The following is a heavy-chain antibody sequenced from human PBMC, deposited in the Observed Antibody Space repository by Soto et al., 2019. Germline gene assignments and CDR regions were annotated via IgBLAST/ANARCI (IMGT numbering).Heavy chain of an antibody. D-gene: IGHD2-2*02. V-gene: IGHV1-69*06. CDR1: GGTFSSYA. J-gene: IGHJ6*02. Sequence: QVQLVQSGAVVKKPGSSVKVSCKASGGTFSSYAISWVRQAPGQGLEWMGGIIRIFGTANYAQKFQGRVTITADKSTSTAYRELSSLRSEDTAVYYCASMLGYCSSTSCYNGYYCMDVWGQGTTVTVSS. CDR2: IIRIFGTA. CDR3: ASMLGYCSSTSCYNGYYCMDV.